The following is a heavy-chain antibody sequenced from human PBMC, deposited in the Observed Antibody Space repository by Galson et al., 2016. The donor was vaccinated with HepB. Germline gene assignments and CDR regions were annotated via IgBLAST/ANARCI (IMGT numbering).Heavy chain of an antibody. CDR3: ARDRRGHYYGSGSFRPRYGMDV. J-gene: IGHJ6*02. CDR2: IYYSGST. CDR1: DGSISSHY. D-gene: IGHD3-10*01. V-gene: IGHV4-59*11. Sequence: TLSLTCSVSDGSISSHYWSWIRQPPGKGLEWIGYIYYSGSTHYNPSLKSRVTISVDTSKNQLSLKLNYVTAADTAVYYCARDRRGHYYGSGSFRPRYGMDVWGQGTTVTVSS.